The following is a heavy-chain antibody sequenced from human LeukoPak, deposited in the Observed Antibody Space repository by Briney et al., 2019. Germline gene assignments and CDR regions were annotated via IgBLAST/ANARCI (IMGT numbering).Heavy chain of an antibody. D-gene: IGHD6-19*01. J-gene: IGHJ4*02. CDR1: GFTFSDYY. V-gene: IGHV3-11*04. CDR3: ARDNQEWLGPRGYFDY. CDR2: ISSSGKTI. Sequence: GGSLRLSCAASGFTFSDYYMSWIRQTPGKGLEWISHISSSGKTIYYTDSVKGRYTISRDNSKNTLYLQMGSLRAEDMAVYYCARDNQEWLGPRGYFDYWGQGTLVTVSS.